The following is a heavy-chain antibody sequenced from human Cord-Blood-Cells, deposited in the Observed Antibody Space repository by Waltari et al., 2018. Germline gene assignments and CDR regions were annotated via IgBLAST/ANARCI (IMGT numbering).Heavy chain of an antibody. CDR3: ARYGSGSSYYYYYGMDV. V-gene: IGHV4-39*01. CDR2: IYYSGST. Sequence: QLQLQESGPGLVKPSETLSLTCTVPGGSISSSSYSWGWIRKPPGKGLEWIGSIYYSGSTYYNPSLKSRVTISVDTSKNQFSLKLSSVTAADTAVYYCARYGSGSSYYYYYGMDVWGQGTTVTVSS. CDR1: GGSISSSSYS. D-gene: IGHD3-10*01. J-gene: IGHJ6*02.